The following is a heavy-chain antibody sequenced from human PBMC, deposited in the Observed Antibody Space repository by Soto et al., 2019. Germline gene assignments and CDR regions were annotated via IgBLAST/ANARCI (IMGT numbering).Heavy chain of an antibody. CDR2: IRQDGGEK. CDR1: GFALSAYW. V-gene: IGHV3-7*05. J-gene: IGHJ4*02. Sequence: EVQLVESGGSLVQPGGSLRLSCTASGFALSAYWMTWVRQTPGKRLEWVAYIRQDGGEKYYVDSVRGRFTISRDNAKNSLDLQTSSVRADDTAVYYCARMSIGSYSFELWGQGTQVTVSS. CDR3: ARMSIGSYSFEL. D-gene: IGHD3-10*01.